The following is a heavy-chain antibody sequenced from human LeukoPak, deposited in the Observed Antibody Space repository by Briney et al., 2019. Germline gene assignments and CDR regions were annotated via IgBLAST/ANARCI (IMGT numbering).Heavy chain of an antibody. J-gene: IGHJ4*01. CDR3: ARSLTGYDPLSAF. CDR2: MTASSVTF. CDR1: GFTFSSCA. D-gene: IGHD3-9*01. Sequence: PGGSLRLSCEVSGFTFSSCAMNWVRQVPGRGLEWIAYMTASSVTFYYADSVRGRFTISRDNAKNSLFLQMDSLTVEDTAVYYCARSLTGYDPLSAFWGHATLVTVSS. V-gene: IGHV3-48*03.